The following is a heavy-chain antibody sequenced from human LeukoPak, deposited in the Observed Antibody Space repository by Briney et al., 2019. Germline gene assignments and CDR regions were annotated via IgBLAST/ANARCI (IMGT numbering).Heavy chain of an antibody. CDR2: ISWNSGCI. Sequence: PGRSLRLSCAASGFTFDDYAMHWVRQAPGKGLEWVSGISWNSGCIGYADSVKGRFTISRDNAKNSLYLQMNSLRAEDTALYYCAKDINEWELRREGAFDYWGQGTLVTVSS. V-gene: IGHV3-9*01. CDR1: GFTFDDYA. CDR3: AKDINEWELRREGAFDY. J-gene: IGHJ4*02. D-gene: IGHD1-26*01.